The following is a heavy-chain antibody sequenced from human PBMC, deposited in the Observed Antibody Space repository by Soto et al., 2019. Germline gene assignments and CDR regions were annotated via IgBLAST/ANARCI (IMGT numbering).Heavy chain of an antibody. CDR1: GFTFSTFW. Sequence: GGSLRLSCAASGFTFSTFWMDWVRQAPGKGLEWVAKIKEDGSEKYYADSVKGQFIISRDNARNSVYLQMNSLRAEDTAVYYCARVRPGNYRDYWGQGALVTVSS. CDR3: ARVRPGNYRDY. CDR2: IKEDGSEK. J-gene: IGHJ4*02. D-gene: IGHD3-10*01. V-gene: IGHV3-7*03.